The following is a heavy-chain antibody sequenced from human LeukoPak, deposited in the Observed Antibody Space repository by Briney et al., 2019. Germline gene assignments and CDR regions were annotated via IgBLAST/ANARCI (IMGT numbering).Heavy chain of an antibody. CDR2: ITPLFGTA. D-gene: IGHD3-9*01. Sequence: ASVKVSCKTSGGTFSKYTISWVRQRPGQGLEWMGGITPLFGTANYAQKFQGRVTITADESTSTAYMELSSLRSEDTAVYYCARGRDYDILTGYSNYYGMDVWGQGTTVTVSS. J-gene: IGHJ6*02. V-gene: IGHV1-69*13. CDR3: ARGRDYDILTGYSNYYGMDV. CDR1: GGTFSKYT.